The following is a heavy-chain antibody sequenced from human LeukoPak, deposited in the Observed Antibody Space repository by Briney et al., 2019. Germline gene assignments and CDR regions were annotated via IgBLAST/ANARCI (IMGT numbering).Heavy chain of an antibody. CDR2: IYPGDSDT. V-gene: IGHV5-51*01. J-gene: IGHJ5*02. CDR3: ARQTNYGDYAFWFDP. D-gene: IGHD4-17*01. Sequence: GESLKISCKGSGYSFTSYWIGWVRQMPGKGLEWMGIIYPGDSDTRYGPSFQGQVTISADKSISTAYLQWSSLKASDTAMYYCARQTNYGDYAFWFDPWGQGTLVTVSS. CDR1: GYSFTSYW.